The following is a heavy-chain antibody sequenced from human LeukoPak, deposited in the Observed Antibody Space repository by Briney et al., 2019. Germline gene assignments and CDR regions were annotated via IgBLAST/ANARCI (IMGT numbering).Heavy chain of an antibody. Sequence: PSETLSLTCTVSGGSISSYYWSWIRQPPGKGLEWIGYIYYSGSTNYNPSLKSRVTISVDTSKNQFSLKLSSVTAADTAVYYCARSGSQYYYDSSGYSHWGQGTLVTVSS. CDR2: IYYSGST. CDR3: ARSGSQYYYDSSGYSH. V-gene: IGHV4-59*12. CDR1: GGSISSYY. J-gene: IGHJ4*02. D-gene: IGHD3-22*01.